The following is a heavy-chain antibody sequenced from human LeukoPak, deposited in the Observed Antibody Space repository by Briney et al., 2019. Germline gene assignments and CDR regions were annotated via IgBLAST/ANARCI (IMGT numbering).Heavy chain of an antibody. CDR2: ISGSGDNK. J-gene: IGHJ4*02. D-gene: IGHD3/OR15-3a*01. V-gene: IGHV3-23*01. CDR3: AKHLNLDYDY. Sequence: PGGSLRLSCAASGFTFSSYGMHWVRQAPGKGLEWVSIISGSGDNKYHADSVKGRFTISRDNSKNTLYLQMNSLRAEDTAVYYCAKHLNLDYDYWGQGTLVTVSS. CDR1: GFTFSSYG.